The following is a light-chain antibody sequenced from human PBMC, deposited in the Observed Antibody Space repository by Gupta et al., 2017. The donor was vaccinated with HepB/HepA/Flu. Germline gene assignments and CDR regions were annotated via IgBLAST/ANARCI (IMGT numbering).Light chain of an antibody. CDR3: QALDSSTA. V-gene: IGLV3-1*01. CDR2: QDS. CDR1: KLGDKY. J-gene: IGLJ2*01. Sequence: SELTQSPSVSVSPGQTASITCSGDKLGDKYACWYQQKPGQSPVLVIYQDSKRPPGIPERFTASNSGNTATLTISGTQAIDEADYYCQALDSSTAFGGGTKLTVL.